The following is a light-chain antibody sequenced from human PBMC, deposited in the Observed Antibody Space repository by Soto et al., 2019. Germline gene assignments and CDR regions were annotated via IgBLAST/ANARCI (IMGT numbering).Light chain of an antibody. CDR2: GAS. J-gene: IGKJ1*01. CDR3: QQYASFLRT. V-gene: IGKV3-20*01. Sequence: EIVLTQSPGTLSTSAGERATLSCRASQSVSSSYLAWYQQKPGQAPRLLIYGASRRATGIPDRFSGSESGTDFTLTISRLEPEDFAVYYCQQYASFLRTFGQGTKVEIK. CDR1: QSVSSSY.